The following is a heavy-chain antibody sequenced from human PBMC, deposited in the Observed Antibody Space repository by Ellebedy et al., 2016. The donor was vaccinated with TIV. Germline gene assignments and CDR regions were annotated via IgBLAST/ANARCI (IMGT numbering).Heavy chain of an antibody. CDR3: TTGVRASFY. CDR2: IRSKSDGGTT. V-gene: IGHV3-15*01. J-gene: IGHJ4*02. D-gene: IGHD3-10*01. Sequence: PGGSLRLSCAASGVTLTDDYVSWVRQAPGQGLDWVGRIRSKSDGGTTDYATAVKGRFSISIEESKNTLFLQLTSLEREDTALYYCTTGVRASFYWGQGTPVTVSS. CDR1: GVTLTDDY.